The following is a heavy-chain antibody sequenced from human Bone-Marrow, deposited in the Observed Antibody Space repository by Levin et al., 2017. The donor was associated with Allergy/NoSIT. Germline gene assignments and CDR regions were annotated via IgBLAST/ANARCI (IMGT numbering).Heavy chain of an antibody. CDR3: ARRTGDGGYDY. Sequence: ASVKVSCKASGYTFISHTLHWVRQAPGQRLEWMGWINAGNGDTTYSHKFPGRVTFTRDTSANTAYMELSSLRSEDPAVYYCARRTGDGGYDYWGQGTLVTVSS. V-gene: IGHV1-3*01. D-gene: IGHD7-27*01. CDR2: INAGNGDT. CDR1: GYTFISHT. J-gene: IGHJ4*02.